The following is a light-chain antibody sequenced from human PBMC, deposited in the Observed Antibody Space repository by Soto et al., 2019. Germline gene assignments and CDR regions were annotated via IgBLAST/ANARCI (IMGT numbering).Light chain of an antibody. J-gene: IGLJ2*01. V-gene: IGLV4-69*01. Sequence: QLVLTQSPSASASLGASVKLTCTLSSGHSSYAIAWHQQQPEKGPRYLMKLNSDGSHSKGDGIPDRFSGSSSGAERYLTISSLQSEDEADYYCQTWGTGIVIFGGGTKVTV. CDR2: LNSDGSH. CDR1: SGHSSYA. CDR3: QTWGTGIVI.